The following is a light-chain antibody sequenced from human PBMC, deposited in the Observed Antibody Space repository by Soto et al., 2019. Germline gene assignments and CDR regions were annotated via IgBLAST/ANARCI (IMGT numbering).Light chain of an antibody. J-gene: IGKJ4*01. V-gene: IGKV1-5*01. Sequence: DIQMPHPPSTLAASLGDRVPTTCRASQGIGSWLAWYQQKPGKAPKLLIYDASSLESGVPSRFSGSGSGTEFTLTISSLQPDDFATYYCQQYNSYSSLTFGGGTKVEIK. CDR2: DAS. CDR3: QQYNSYSSLT. CDR1: QGIGSW.